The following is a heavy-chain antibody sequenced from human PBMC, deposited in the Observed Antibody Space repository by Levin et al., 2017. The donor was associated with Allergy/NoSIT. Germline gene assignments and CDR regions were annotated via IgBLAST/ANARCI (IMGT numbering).Heavy chain of an antibody. CDR1: GYTLSFYG. V-gene: IGHV1-18*01. D-gene: IGHD6-19*01. Sequence: PGASVKVSCKASGYTLSFYGLTWVRQAPGQGLEWMGWISPHNGDTKYAQNLQGRVSMTADTSTSTAYMELRSLRSDDTAVYYCAREMAGTAADTFDMWGQGTMVTVSS. CDR3: AREMAGTAADTFDM. CDR2: ISPHNGDT. J-gene: IGHJ3*02.